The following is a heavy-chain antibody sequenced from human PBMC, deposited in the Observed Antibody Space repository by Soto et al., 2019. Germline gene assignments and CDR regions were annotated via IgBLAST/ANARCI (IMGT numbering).Heavy chain of an antibody. CDR1: GDSISSTSYY. J-gene: IGHJ6*03. V-gene: IGHV4-39*01. CDR3: ATLNYAYYYMGV. Sequence: SETLSLTCTVSGDSISSTSYYWGWIRQPPGKGLEWIGTIHYGGSTYYNPSLTSRVTISIDTSKNQFSLKLNSVTAADTAVYYCATLNYAYYYMGVWGKGTTVTVSS. CDR2: IHYGGST.